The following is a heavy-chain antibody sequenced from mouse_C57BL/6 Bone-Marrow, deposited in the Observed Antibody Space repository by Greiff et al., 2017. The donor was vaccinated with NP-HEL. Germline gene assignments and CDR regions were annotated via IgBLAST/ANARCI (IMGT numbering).Heavy chain of an antibody. CDR1: GFTFSDYG. J-gene: IGHJ1*03. V-gene: IGHV5-15*01. CDR3: ARVGTTVVDWYFDV. D-gene: IGHD1-1*01. CDR2: ISNLAYSI. Sequence: EVNVVESGGGLVQPGGSLKLSCAASGFTFSDYGMAWVRQAPRKGPEWVAFISNLAYSIYYADTVTGRFTISRENAKNTLYLEMSSLRSEDTAMYYCARVGTTVVDWYFDVWGTGTTVTVSS.